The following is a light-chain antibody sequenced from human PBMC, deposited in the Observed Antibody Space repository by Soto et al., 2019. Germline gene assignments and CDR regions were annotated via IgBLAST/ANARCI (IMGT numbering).Light chain of an antibody. CDR1: SNDVGGYNY. CDR3: SSYAGRNNLL. CDR2: DIN. Sequence: QSALTQPPSASGSPGQSVTISCTGTSNDVGGYNYVSWYQQHPGKAPKVMIYDINKRPSGVPDRFSGSKSGNTASLTVSGLQAEDEADYYCSSYAGRNNLLFGGGTKVTVL. J-gene: IGLJ2*01. V-gene: IGLV2-8*01.